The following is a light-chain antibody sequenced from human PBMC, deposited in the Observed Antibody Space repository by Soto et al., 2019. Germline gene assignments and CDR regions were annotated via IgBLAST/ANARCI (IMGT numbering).Light chain of an antibody. CDR1: SSNIGSNY. V-gene: IGLV1-47*01. Sequence: QPVLTQPPSASGTPGQRVTISCSGSSSNIGSNYVYWYQQLPGTAPKLLIFRSTQRPSGVPDRFSGSKSGTSASLAISGLRSEDEADYYCAAWDDSLSGVVFGGGTKVTVL. CDR3: AAWDDSLSGVV. CDR2: RST. J-gene: IGLJ2*01.